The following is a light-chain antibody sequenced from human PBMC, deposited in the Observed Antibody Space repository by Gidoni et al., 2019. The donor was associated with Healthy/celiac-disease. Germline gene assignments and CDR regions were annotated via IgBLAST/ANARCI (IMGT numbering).Light chain of an antibody. CDR2: SNN. Sequence: QSVLTPPPSASGTPGQRVTISCSGSSSNIGSNTVNWYQQLPGTAPKLRIYSNNQRPSGVPDRFSGSKSGTSASLAISGLQSEDEADYYCAAWDDSLNGLVFGGGTKLTV. V-gene: IGLV1-44*01. J-gene: IGLJ2*01. CDR3: AAWDDSLNGLV. CDR1: SSNIGSNT.